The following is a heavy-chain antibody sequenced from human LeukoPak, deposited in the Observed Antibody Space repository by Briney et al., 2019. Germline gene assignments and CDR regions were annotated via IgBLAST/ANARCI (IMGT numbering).Heavy chain of an antibody. D-gene: IGHD6-13*01. V-gene: IGHV4-34*01. J-gene: IGHJ5*02. Sequence: KSSETLSLTCAVYGGSFSGYYWSWIRQPPGKGLEWIGEINHSGSTNYNPSLKSRVTISVDTSKNQFSLKLSSVTAADTAVYYCASSLWGAAAGHNWFDPWGQGTLVTVSS. CDR3: ASSLWGAAAGHNWFDP. CDR1: GGSFSGYY. CDR2: INHSGST.